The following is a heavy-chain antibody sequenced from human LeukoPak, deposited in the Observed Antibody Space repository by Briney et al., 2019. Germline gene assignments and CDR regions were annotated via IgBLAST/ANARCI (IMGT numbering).Heavy chain of an antibody. J-gene: IGHJ4*02. Sequence: SETLSLTCTVSGGSISSGAYYWSWIRQHPGKGLEWIGYIYHSGSTYYNPSLKSRVTISVDRSKNQFSLKLSSVTAADTAVYYCARVGVDYGDHGVWGQGTLVTVSS. V-gene: IGHV4-30-2*01. CDR3: ARVGVDYGDHGV. CDR2: IYHSGST. D-gene: IGHD4-17*01. CDR1: GGSISSGAYY.